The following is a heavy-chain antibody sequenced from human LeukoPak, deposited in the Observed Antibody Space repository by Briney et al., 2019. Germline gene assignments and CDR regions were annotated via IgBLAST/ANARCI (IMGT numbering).Heavy chain of an antibody. V-gene: IGHV3-30*07. J-gene: IGHJ4*02. CDR1: GFTFSSYA. D-gene: IGHD6-19*01. CDR3: AKVGKAGVYFDY. CDR2: ISYDGSNK. Sequence: GGSLRLSCAASGFTFSSYAMHWVRQAPGKGLEWVAVISYDGSNKYYADSVKGRFTISRDNSKNTLYLQMNSLRAEDTAVYYCAKVGKAGVYFDYWGQGTLVTVSS.